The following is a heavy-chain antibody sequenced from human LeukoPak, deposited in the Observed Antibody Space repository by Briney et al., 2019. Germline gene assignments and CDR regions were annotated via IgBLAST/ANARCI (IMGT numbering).Heavy chain of an antibody. D-gene: IGHD3-22*01. CDR3: AKDPGFAMILWIFDY. J-gene: IGHJ4*02. CDR1: GFTFSTYG. V-gene: IGHV3-30*18. Sequence: GRSLRLSRAASGFTFSTYGMHWVRQAPGKGLEWVALISYDGSHKYYADSVKGRFTISRDNSKNTLYLQMNSLRAEDTAVYHCAKDPGFAMILWIFDYWGQGTLVTVSS. CDR2: ISYDGSHK.